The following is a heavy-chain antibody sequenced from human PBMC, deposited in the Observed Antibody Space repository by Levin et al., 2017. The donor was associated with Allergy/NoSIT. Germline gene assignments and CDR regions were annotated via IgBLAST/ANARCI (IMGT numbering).Heavy chain of an antibody. CDR1: GFTFSDHF. CDR2: TRNKVTGYTT. J-gene: IGHJ4*02. V-gene: IGHV3-72*01. Sequence: GESLKISCAASGFTFSDHFMDWVRQAPGKGLEWVGRTRNKVTGYTTEYAASVRGRFTISRDDSQNSLYLEMNSLKTEDTAVYYCVRIVGTTTGVDYWGQGALVTVSS. D-gene: IGHD1-26*01. CDR3: VRIVGTTTGVDY.